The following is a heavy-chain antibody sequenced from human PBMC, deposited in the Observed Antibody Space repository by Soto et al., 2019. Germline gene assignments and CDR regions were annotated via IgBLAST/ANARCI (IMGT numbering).Heavy chain of an antibody. CDR2: IIPIFGTA. Sequence: SVKVSCKASGGTFSSYAISWVRQAPGQGLEWMGGIIPIFGTANYAQKFQGRVTITADESTSTAYMELSSLRSEDTAVYYCASADLAVAGTRPGMHYYYYGMDVWGQGTTVTVSS. CDR3: ASADLAVAGTRPGMHYYYYGMDV. J-gene: IGHJ6*02. D-gene: IGHD6-19*01. V-gene: IGHV1-69*13. CDR1: GGTFSSYA.